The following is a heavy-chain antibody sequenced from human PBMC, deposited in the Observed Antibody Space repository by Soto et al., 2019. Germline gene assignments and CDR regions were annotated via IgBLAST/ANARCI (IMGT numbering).Heavy chain of an antibody. J-gene: IGHJ4*02. CDR2: INRHGDST. D-gene: IGHD4-17*01. CDR3: ARDHRWGYEYGDYGDS. CDR1: GFGFDEYG. V-gene: IGHV3-20*04. Sequence: EVQLVESGGGVVRPGGSLRLSCAASGFGFDEYGMSWVRQGPGKGLEWVSGINRHGDSTGYADSVKGRVTISRDNAKNSPYLQMDSLKAEDTAVYYCARDHRWGYEYGDYGDSWGQGTLVTVSS.